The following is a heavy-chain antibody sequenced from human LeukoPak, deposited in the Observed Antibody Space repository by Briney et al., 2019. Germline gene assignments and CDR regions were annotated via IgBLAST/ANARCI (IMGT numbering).Heavy chain of an antibody. CDR1: GYSFTSYW. Sequence: GESLKISCKGSGYSFTSYWIGWVRQMPGKGLEWMGIIYPGDSDTRYSPSFQGQVTISADKSISTAYLQWSSLKASDTAMYYCARVGYSSGWSQHAFDIWGQGTMVTVSS. V-gene: IGHV5-51*01. CDR3: ARVGYSSGWSQHAFDI. CDR2: IYPGDSDT. D-gene: IGHD6-19*01. J-gene: IGHJ3*02.